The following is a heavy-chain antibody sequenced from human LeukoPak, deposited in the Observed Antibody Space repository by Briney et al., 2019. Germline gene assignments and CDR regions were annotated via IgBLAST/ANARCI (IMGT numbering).Heavy chain of an antibody. CDR3: ARVGYDILTGYWYYFDY. CDR1: GGSISSYY. J-gene: IGHJ4*02. CDR2: IYYSGST. V-gene: IGHV4-59*01. D-gene: IGHD3-9*01. Sequence: SETLSLTCTVSGGSISSYYWSWIRQPPGKGLEWIGYIYYSGSTNYNPSLKSRVTISVDTSKNQFSLKLSSVTAADTAVYYCARVGYDILTGYWYYFDYRGQGTLVTVSS.